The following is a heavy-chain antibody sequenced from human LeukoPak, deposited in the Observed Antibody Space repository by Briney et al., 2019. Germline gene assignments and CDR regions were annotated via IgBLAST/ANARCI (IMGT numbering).Heavy chain of an antibody. CDR2: IWYDGSNK. J-gene: IGHJ6*02. V-gene: IGHV3-30*02. D-gene: IGHD4-11*01. CDR1: GFTFSSYG. CDR3: AKGYYSNLSYYYYYGMDV. Sequence: GGSLRLSCAASGFTFSSYGMHRVRQAPGKGLEWVAVIWYDGSNKYYADSVKGRFTISRDNSKNTLYLQMNSLRAEDTAVYYCAKGYYSNLSYYYYYGMDVWGQGTTVTVSS.